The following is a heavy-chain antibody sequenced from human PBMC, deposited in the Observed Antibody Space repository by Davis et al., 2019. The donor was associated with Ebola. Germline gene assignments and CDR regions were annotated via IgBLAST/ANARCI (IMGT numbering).Heavy chain of an antibody. CDR2: ISGDGTLT. D-gene: IGHD2-21*02. CDR1: GFTFDNYA. J-gene: IGHJ4*02. CDR3: GKADCGGDCRVVDF. Sequence: PGGSLRLSCAASGFTFDNYAMHWVRQVPGKGLECASLISGDGTLTYYADSVKGRFTISRDSSKNSLYLQMNSLRSEDTALYYCGKADCGGDCRVVDFWGQGTLVTVSA. V-gene: IGHV3-43*02.